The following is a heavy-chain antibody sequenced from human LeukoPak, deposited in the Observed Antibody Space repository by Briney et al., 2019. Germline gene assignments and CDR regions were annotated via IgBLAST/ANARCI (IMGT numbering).Heavy chain of an antibody. V-gene: IGHV3-15*01. D-gene: IGHD4-17*01. CDR3: TTGSDYGYYFDY. CDR2: IKSKTDGGTT. CDR1: GFTFSNAW. Sequence: AGGSLRLSCAASGFTFSNAWMSWVRQAPGKGLEWVGRIKSKTDGGTTDYAAPVKGRFTISRDDSKNTLYLQMNSLKTEDTAVYYCTTGSDYGYYFDYWGQGTLVTVSS. J-gene: IGHJ4*02.